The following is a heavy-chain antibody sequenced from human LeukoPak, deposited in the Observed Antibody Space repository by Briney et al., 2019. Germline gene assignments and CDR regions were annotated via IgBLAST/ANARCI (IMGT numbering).Heavy chain of an antibody. V-gene: IGHV3-74*01. CDR3: ARGTAATAGIDY. D-gene: IGHD6-13*01. J-gene: IGHJ4*02. Sequence: PGGSLRLSCAASGFNFSSYWIHWVRQAPGKGLVWVSLINTDGSATTYGDSAKGRFTVSRDNDKNTLFLDMNSLRVEDTAVYYCARGTAATAGIDYLGQGTLVTVSS. CDR1: GFNFSSYW. CDR2: INTDGSAT.